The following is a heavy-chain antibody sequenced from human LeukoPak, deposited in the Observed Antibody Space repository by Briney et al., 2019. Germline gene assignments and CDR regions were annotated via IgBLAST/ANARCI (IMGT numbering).Heavy chain of an antibody. CDR2: ISAYNGNT. CDR1: GYTFTSYG. Sequence: ASVKVSCKASGYTFTSYGISWVRQAPGQGPEWMGWISAYNGNTNYAQKLQGRVTMTTDTSTSTAYMELRSLRSDDTAVYYCARAPYGRDGYNKPDYWGQGTLVTVSS. D-gene: IGHD5-24*01. J-gene: IGHJ4*02. V-gene: IGHV1-18*01. CDR3: ARAPYGRDGYNKPDY.